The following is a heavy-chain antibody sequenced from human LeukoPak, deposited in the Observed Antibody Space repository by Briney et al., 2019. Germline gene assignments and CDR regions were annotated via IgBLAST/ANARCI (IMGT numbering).Heavy chain of an antibody. CDR2: MNPNSGNT. CDR3: ARGFWSGYPKYNWFDP. J-gene: IGHJ5*02. CDR1: GYTFTSYV. D-gene: IGHD3-3*01. Sequence: ASVKVSCKASGYTFTSYVINWVRQATGQGLEWMGWMNPNSGNTGYAQKFQGRVTITRNTSISTAYMELSSLRSEDTAVYYCARGFWSGYPKYNWFDPWGQGTLVIVSS. V-gene: IGHV1-8*03.